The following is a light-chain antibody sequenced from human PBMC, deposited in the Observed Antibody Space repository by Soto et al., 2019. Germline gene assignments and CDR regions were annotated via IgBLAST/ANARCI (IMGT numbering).Light chain of an antibody. V-gene: IGLV1-51*01. Sequence: QSVLTQPPSVSAAPGQKVTISCSGSSSNIGNNDVSWYQQLPGTAPKLLIYDNNQRPSGIPDRFSGSKSGTSATLGITGLQTGDEADYYCGTWDYSLTAGVFGGGTKVTVL. J-gene: IGLJ2*01. CDR2: DNN. CDR1: SSNIGNND. CDR3: GTWDYSLTAGV.